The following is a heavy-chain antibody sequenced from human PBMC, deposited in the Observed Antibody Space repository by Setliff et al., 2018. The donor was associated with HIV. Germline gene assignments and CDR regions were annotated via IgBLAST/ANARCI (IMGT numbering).Heavy chain of an antibody. D-gene: IGHD3-9*01. V-gene: IGHV3-53*01. J-gene: IGHJ5*02. CDR1: GFTVSSNY. CDR2: IYSGGST. CDR3: ARDNGRYFDRGWFDP. Sequence: GGSLRLSCAASGFTVSSNYMSWVRQAPGKGLEWVSVIYSGGSTYDADSVKGRFTISRDNSKNTLYLQMNSLRAEDTAVYYCARDNGRYFDRGWFDPWGQGALVTVSS.